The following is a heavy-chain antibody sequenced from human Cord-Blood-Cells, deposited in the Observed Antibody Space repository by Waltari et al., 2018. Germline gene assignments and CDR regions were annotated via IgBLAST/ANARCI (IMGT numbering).Heavy chain of an antibody. CDR3: ARLSRLEPNFDY. J-gene: IGHJ4*02. CDR2: IYYSGST. D-gene: IGHD1-1*01. Sequence: QLQLQESGPGLVKPSEPLSLTCTVSGGSISSRSHYSGCIRQPPGKGLEWIGRIYYSGSTYYNPSLKSRVTISVDTSKNQFSLKLSSVTAADTAVYYCARLSRLEPNFDYWGQGTLVTVSS. V-gene: IGHV4-39*01. CDR1: GGSISSRSHY.